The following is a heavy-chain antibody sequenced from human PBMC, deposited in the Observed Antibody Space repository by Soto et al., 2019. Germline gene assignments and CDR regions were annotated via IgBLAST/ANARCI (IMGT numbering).Heavy chain of an antibody. CDR1: GGTFGSYS. V-gene: IGHV1-69*06. CDR2: IIGIFGTA. D-gene: IGHD6-13*01. J-gene: IGHJ4*02. CDR3: ARQQGTAAANDY. Sequence: SVKVSCKASGGTFGSYSISWVRQAPGQGLEWMGGIIGIFGTANYAQKFQGRVTITADKSTSTAYMELSSLRSEDTAVYYCARQQGTAAANDYWGQGTLVTVS.